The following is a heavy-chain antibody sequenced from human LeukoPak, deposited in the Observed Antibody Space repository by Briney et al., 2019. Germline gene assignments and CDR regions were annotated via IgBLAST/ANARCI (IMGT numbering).Heavy chain of an antibody. CDR2: ISSSSSYI. D-gene: IGHD6-19*01. CDR1: GFTFSSYS. CDR3: ASALKWGRIAVAGTTDY. V-gene: IGHV3-21*01. Sequence: GGSLRLSCAASGFTFSSYSMNWVRQAPGKGLEWVSSISSSSSYIYYADSVKGRFTISRDNAKNSLYLQMNSLRAEDTAVYYCASALKWGRIAVAGTTDYWGQGTLVTVSS. J-gene: IGHJ4*02.